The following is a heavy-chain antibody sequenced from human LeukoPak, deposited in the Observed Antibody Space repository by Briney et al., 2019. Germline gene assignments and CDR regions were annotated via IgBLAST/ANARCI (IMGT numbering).Heavy chain of an antibody. D-gene: IGHD3-10*01. V-gene: IGHV1-3*01. Sequence: KFQGRVTITRDTSASTAYMELSSLRSEDTAVYYCARVRGYYGMDVRGQGTTVTVSS. J-gene: IGHJ6*02. CDR3: ARVRGYYGMDV.